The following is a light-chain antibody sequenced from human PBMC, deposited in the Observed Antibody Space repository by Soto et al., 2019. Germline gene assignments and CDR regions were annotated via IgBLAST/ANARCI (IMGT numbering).Light chain of an antibody. Sequence: EIVLTQSPTTLSLSPGERATLSCSASQRVSSYLIWYQQRPGQAPRLLISDASSRATGIPARFSGSGSGTNFTLTISSLEPEDFAVYYCQQRARWPITFGQGTRLEIK. J-gene: IGKJ5*01. CDR2: DAS. CDR3: QQRARWPIT. CDR1: QRVSSY. V-gene: IGKV3-11*01.